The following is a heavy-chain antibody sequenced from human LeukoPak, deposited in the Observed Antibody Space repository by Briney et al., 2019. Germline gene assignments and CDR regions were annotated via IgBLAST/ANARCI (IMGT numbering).Heavy chain of an antibody. Sequence: ASVKVPCKASGYTFTSYGISWVRQAPGQGLEWMGWISAYNGNTNYAQKLQGRVTMTTDTSTSTAYMELRSLRSDDTAVYYCAREYNSLYYFDYWGQGTLATVSS. CDR2: ISAYNGNT. CDR1: GYTFTSYG. V-gene: IGHV1-18*01. J-gene: IGHJ4*02. D-gene: IGHD1-20*01. CDR3: AREYNSLYYFDY.